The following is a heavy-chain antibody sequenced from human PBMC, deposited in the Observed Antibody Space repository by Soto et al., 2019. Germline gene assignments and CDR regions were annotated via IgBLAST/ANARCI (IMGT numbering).Heavy chain of an antibody. CDR3: AREAGNSHYSAALDV. Sequence: PSETLSLTCTVSGGSIRSGDNYWSWIRQPPGKGLEWIGYMYYSGGTYYNPSLKSRVTISVDTSKNQFSLKMTSVTEADTAVYYCAREAGNSHYSAALDVWGQGTKATDS. J-gene: IGHJ6*02. CDR2: MYYSGGT. V-gene: IGHV4-30-4*02. D-gene: IGHD2-15*01. CDR1: GGSIRSGDNY.